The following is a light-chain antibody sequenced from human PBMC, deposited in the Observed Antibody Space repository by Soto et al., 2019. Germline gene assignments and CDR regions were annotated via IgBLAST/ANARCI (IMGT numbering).Light chain of an antibody. CDR2: EVN. CDR1: SSDVGGYNY. J-gene: IGLJ2*01. V-gene: IGLV2-8*01. CDR3: SSYAGSNSVL. Sequence: QSALTQPPSASGSPGQSVTISCTGTSSDVGGYNYVSWYQQHPGKAPKLMIYEVNKWPSGVPDRFSGSKSGNTASLTVSGLQAEDEADYYCSSYAGSNSVLFGGGTELTVL.